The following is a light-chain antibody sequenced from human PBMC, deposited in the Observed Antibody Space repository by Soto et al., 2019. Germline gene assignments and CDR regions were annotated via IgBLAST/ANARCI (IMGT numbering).Light chain of an antibody. Sequence: DIQMTQSPASLSASVGDRVTSTCRASQGISNYLAWYQQKQGKLPKLLIYEASTLRSGVPSRFSGSGFGTDCTLTISSLQPEDVAAYYCQKSNSAPFTFGPGTKVDIK. J-gene: IGKJ3*01. V-gene: IGKV1-27*01. CDR3: QKSNSAPFT. CDR2: EAS. CDR1: QGISNY.